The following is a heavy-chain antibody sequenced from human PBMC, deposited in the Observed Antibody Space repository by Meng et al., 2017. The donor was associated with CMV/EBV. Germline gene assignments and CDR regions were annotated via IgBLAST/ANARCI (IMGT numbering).Heavy chain of an antibody. D-gene: IGHD4-11*01. Sequence: ASVKVSCKASGYTFTGYYMHWVRQAPGQGLEWMGWINPNSGGTNYAQKFQGRVTMTRDTSTSTAYMELSRLRSDDTAVYYCARGRAHDYSNYEVRDNWFDPWGQGTLVTVSS. CDR3: ARGRAHDYSNYEVRDNWFDP. V-gene: IGHV1-2*02. CDR1: GYTFTGYY. J-gene: IGHJ5*02. CDR2: INPNSGGT.